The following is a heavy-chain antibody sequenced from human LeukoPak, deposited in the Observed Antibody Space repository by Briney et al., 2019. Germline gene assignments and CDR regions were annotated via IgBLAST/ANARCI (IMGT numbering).Heavy chain of an antibody. J-gene: IGHJ3*02. Sequence: GGSLRLSCAASGFTFSSYWMSWVRQAPGKGLEWVANIKQDGSEKYYVDSVKGRFTISRDNAKNSLYLQMNGLRAEDTAVYYCARDPYYYDSSGYYYVPAFDIWGQGXXVTVSS. D-gene: IGHD3-22*01. V-gene: IGHV3-7*01. CDR2: IKQDGSEK. CDR3: ARDPYYYDSSGYYYVPAFDI. CDR1: GFTFSSYW.